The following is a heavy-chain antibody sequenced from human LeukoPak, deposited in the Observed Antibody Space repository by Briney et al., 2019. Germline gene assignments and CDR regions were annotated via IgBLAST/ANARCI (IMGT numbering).Heavy chain of an antibody. CDR2: IRFDGNNK. D-gene: IGHD5-18*01. CDR1: GFTFSSYG. CDR3: AREGNHVDTAMVNPRDAFDI. Sequence: GGSLRLSCAASGFTFSSYGMHWVRQAPGKGLEWVSFIRFDGNNKYYADSVKGRFTISRDNSKNTLYLQMNSLRAEDTAVYYCAREGNHVDTAMVNPRDAFDIWGQGTMVTVSS. V-gene: IGHV3-30*02. J-gene: IGHJ3*02.